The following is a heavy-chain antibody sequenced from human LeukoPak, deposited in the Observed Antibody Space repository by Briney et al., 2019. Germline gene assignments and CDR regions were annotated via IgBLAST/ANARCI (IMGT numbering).Heavy chain of an antibody. J-gene: IGHJ4*02. CDR3: GGSGY. V-gene: IGHV4-31*03. CDR1: GASISSSGYY. Sequence: SETLSLTCTVSGASISSSGYYWTCLRQQPGKDLEWIGSMYYSGRTYYSPSLRSRPSISLDTSKNQFSLNLISVTAADTAVYYCGGSGYWGQGTLVTVSS. CDR2: MYYSGRT. D-gene: IGHD3-10*01.